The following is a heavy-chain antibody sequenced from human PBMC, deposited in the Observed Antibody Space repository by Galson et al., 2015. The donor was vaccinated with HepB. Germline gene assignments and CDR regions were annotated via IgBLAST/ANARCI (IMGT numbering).Heavy chain of an antibody. Sequence: SLRLSCAAYDSTFSSYTMNWVQQTPGKGLQWVSYISTNGVTIHYADSVKGRFTIARDNAKNRMWLQMNSLRAEDTAVYYCATTKFGSGAYWTFDIWGQGTLVTVSS. J-gene: IGHJ3*02. D-gene: IGHD4/OR15-4a*01. CDR2: ISTNGVTI. CDR1: DSTFSSYT. V-gene: IGHV3-48*04. CDR3: ATTKFGSGAYWTFDI.